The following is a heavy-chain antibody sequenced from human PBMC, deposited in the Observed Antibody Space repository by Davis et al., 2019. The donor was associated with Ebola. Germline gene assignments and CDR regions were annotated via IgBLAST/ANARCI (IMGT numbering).Heavy chain of an antibody. CDR3: ARVDSVTYTSLDY. J-gene: IGHJ4*02. Sequence: ASVKVSCKASGGTFSSYAISWVRQAPGQGLEWMGWISAYNGNTNYAQKLQGRVTMTTDTSTSTAYMELQRLRSDDTAVYYCARVDSVTYTSLDYWGQGTLVTVSS. D-gene: IGHD2-2*02. CDR2: ISAYNGNT. CDR1: GGTFSSYA. V-gene: IGHV1-18*01.